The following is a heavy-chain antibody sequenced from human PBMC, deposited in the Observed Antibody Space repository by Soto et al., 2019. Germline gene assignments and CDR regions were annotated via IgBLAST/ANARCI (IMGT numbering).Heavy chain of an antibody. V-gene: IGHV3-64*01. Sequence: GGSLRLSCAASGFTFSSYAMHWVRQAPGKGLEYVSAISSNGGSTYYANSVKGRFTISRDNSKNTLYLQMGSLRAEDMAVYYCARDYSSSWQTDAFDIWGQRTMVTVSS. CDR2: ISSNGGST. CDR3: ARDYSSSWQTDAFDI. D-gene: IGHD6-13*01. CDR1: GFTFSSYA. J-gene: IGHJ3*02.